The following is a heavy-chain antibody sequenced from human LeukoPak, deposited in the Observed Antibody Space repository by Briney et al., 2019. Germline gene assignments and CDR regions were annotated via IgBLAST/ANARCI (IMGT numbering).Heavy chain of an antibody. CDR3: AGQYYDYVWGSYRLDY. CDR2: IYHSGST. V-gene: IGHV4-38-2*02. J-gene: IGHJ4*02. Sequence: PSETLSLTCTVSGYSISSGYYWGWIRQPPGKGLEWIGSIYHSGSTYYNPSLKSRVTISVDTSKNQFSLKLSSVTAADTAVYYCAGQYYDYVWGSYRLDYWGQGTLVTVSS. D-gene: IGHD3-16*02. CDR1: GYSISSGYY.